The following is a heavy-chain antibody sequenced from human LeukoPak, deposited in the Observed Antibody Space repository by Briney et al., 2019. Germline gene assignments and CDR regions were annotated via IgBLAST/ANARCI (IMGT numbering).Heavy chain of an antibody. V-gene: IGHV3-7*01. CDR1: GFTFSSYW. D-gene: IGHD6-19*01. CDR3: ARGSSGPWYYSDY. Sequence: PGGSLRLSCAASGFTFSSYWMSWVRQAPGKGLEWVANIKQDGSEKYYVDSVKGRFTISRDNAKNSLYLQMNSLRAEDTAVYYCARGSSGPWYYSDYWGQGTLVAVSS. CDR2: IKQDGSEK. J-gene: IGHJ4*02.